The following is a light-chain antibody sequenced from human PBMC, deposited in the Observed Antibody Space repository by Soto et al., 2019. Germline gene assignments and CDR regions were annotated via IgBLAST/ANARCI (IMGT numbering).Light chain of an antibody. Sequence: AIRMTQSPSSLSASTGDRVTITCRASQGISSYLAWYQQKPGKAPKLLIYAASTLQSGVPSRFSGSGSGTDFTLTISCLQSEDFATYYCQQYYSYPPYTSGQGTKLEIK. J-gene: IGKJ2*01. V-gene: IGKV1-8*01. CDR1: QGISSY. CDR2: AAS. CDR3: QQYYSYPPYT.